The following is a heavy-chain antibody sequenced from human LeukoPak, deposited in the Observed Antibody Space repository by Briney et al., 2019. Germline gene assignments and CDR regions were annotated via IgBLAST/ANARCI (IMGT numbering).Heavy chain of an antibody. Sequence: GGSLRLSCAASGFTFSSYAMSWVRQAPGKGLEWVSAISGSGGSTCYADSVKGRFTISRDNSKNTLYLQMNSLRAEDAAVYYCAKETSLQLTAEYNDYWGQGTLVTVSS. J-gene: IGHJ4*02. D-gene: IGHD4-11*01. CDR3: AKETSLQLTAEYNDY. CDR2: ISGSGGST. V-gene: IGHV3-23*01. CDR1: GFTFSSYA.